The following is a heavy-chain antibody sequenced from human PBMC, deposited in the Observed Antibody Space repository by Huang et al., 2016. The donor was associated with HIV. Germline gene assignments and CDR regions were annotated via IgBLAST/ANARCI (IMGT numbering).Heavy chain of an antibody. CDR1: GFTVSSNY. V-gene: IGHV3-53*01. Sequence: EVQLVESGGGLIQPGGSLRLSCAASGFTVSSNYMSWVRPPPGKGLEWVSVIYSGGSTYCADSVKGRFTISRDNSKNTLYLQMNSLRAEDTAVYYCARDIHSSGWYAGGFDYWGQGTLVTVSS. CDR3: ARDIHSSGWYAGGFDY. CDR2: IYSGGST. J-gene: IGHJ4*02. D-gene: IGHD6-19*01.